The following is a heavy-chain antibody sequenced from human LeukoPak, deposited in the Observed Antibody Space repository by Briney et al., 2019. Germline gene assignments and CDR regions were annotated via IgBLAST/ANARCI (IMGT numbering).Heavy chain of an antibody. CDR2: ISDQT. Sequence: GGSLRLSCAVSGFTFSIYAMAWVRQAPGKGLEWVSGISDQTYYADSVRGRFTISRDNSKNTLYLQMNSLRAEDTAVYYCVRDDDGPDNGLDYWGQGTLVTVSS. CDR1: GFTFSIYA. J-gene: IGHJ4*02. D-gene: IGHD1-14*01. CDR3: VRDDDGPDNGLDY. V-gene: IGHV3-23*01.